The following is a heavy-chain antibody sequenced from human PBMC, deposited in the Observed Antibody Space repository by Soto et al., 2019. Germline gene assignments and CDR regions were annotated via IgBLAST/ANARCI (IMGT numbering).Heavy chain of an antibody. D-gene: IGHD3-3*01. CDR1: GGSISSYC. V-gene: IGHV4-59*01. J-gene: IGHJ6*02. CDR2: IYYSGST. Sequence: SETLSLTCTVSGGSISSYCWSWIRQPPGKGLEWIGYIYYSGSTNYNPSLKSRVTISVDTSKNQFSLKLSSVTAADTAVYYCAREGKGDFWSGSIGYYYYGMDVWGQGTTVTVS. CDR3: AREGKGDFWSGSIGYYYYGMDV.